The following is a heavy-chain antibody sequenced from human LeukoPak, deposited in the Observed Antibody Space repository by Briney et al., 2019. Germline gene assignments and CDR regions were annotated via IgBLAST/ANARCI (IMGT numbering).Heavy chain of an antibody. V-gene: IGHV1-2*02. CDR3: ARRCDTSSYYTYYFDY. CDR2: INPNSGGT. CDR1: GYTFTAYY. Sequence: GASVKVSCKASGYTFTAYYIHWVRQAPGQGLEWMGWINPNSGGTNYAQKFQGRVTMTRDTSISTAYMELSRLRSDDTAVYFCARRCDTSSYYTYYFDYWGREPWSPSPQ. J-gene: IGHJ4*02. D-gene: IGHD3-22*01.